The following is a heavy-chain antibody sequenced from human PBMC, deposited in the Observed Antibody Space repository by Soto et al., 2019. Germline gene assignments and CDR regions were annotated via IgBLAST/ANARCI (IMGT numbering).Heavy chain of an antibody. V-gene: IGHV3-7*01. Sequence: GGSLRLSCAASGFTFNSYWMSWVRQAPGKGLEWVANIKPDGSETHFADSVRGRFTTSRDNAKDSLYLQMNSMRAEDTAVYYCVRDERRVSYMDVGGKGTSVTVSS. CDR1: GFTFNSYW. J-gene: IGHJ6*03. CDR2: IKPDGSET. CDR3: VRDERRVSYMDV.